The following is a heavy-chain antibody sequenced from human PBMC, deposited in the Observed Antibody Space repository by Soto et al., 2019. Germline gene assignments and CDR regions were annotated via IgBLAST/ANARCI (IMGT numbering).Heavy chain of an antibody. V-gene: IGHV4-34*01. J-gene: IGHJ3*02. CDR2: INHSGTT. D-gene: IGHD6-6*01. Sequence: QVQLQQWGAGLLKPSETLSLTCAVSGGSFSGYYWTWIRQPPGKGLEWIAEINHSGTTDYNPSLKSRLTLSLDTSRNHFSLKLSSVTAADTAVYYCARAISRALGAFDIWGQGTMVTVSS. CDR3: ARAISRALGAFDI. CDR1: GGSFSGYY.